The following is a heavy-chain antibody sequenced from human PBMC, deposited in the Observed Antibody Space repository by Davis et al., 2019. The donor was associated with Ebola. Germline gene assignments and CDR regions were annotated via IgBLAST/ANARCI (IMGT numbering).Heavy chain of an antibody. CDR3: ASWKGITHSSSVEGWFDP. D-gene: IGHD6-6*01. CDR2: IYYSGST. V-gene: IGHV4-59*08. CDR1: GGSISSYY. Sequence: PSETLSLTCTVSGGSISSYYWSWIRQPPGKGLEWIGYIYYSGSTNYNPSLKSRVTIPVDTSKNQFSLKLSSVTAADTAVYYCASWKGITHSSSVEGWFDPWGQGTLVTVSS. J-gene: IGHJ5*02.